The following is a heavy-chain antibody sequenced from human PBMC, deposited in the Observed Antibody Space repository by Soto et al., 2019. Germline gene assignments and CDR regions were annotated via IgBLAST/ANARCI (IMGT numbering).Heavy chain of an antibody. CDR1: GVTIGELG. D-gene: IGHD3-16*02. Sequence: FLGVCRTASGVTIGELGRHQIRQAAGKGLEWGSVIPYNGSNKYYADSVQGRFTISRDNSKNTLYLQMNSLRAEDTAVYYCARDRYSCRDYVWGRYPPISSPFGYWGQG. CDR2: IPYNGSNK. J-gene: IGHJ4*02. CDR3: ARDRYSCRDYVWGRYPPISSPFGY. V-gene: IGHV3-30*03.